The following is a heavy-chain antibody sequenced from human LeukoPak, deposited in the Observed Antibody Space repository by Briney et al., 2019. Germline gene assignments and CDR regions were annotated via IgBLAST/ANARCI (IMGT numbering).Heavy chain of an antibody. J-gene: IGHJ4*02. V-gene: IGHV4-39*01. CDR2: INYGGTT. CDR3: ARYVVSGSGKFYFDY. Sequence: PSETLSLTCTVSGGSISSSNYYWSWIRQPPGRELEWIASINYGGTTYYNPSLKSRVTISVDTSKNQFSLRLSSVTAADPAVYLCARYVVSGSGKFYFDYWGQGSLVTVSS. CDR1: GGSISSSNYY. D-gene: IGHD3-10*01.